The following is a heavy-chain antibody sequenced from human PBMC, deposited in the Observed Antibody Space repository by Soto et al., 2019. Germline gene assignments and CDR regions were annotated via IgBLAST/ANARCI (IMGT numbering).Heavy chain of an antibody. Sequence: QVQLVQSGAEVKKPGSSVKVSCKASGGTFSSYTISWVRQAPGQGLEWMGRIIPILGIANYAQKFQGRVTMTADKSPGTAYMELRTLRSDETAVYYCASVGGSSSWAEYFQHWGQGTLVTVSS. CDR1: GGTFSSYT. V-gene: IGHV1-69*02. CDR3: ASVGGSSSWAEYFQH. CDR2: IIPILGIA. J-gene: IGHJ1*01. D-gene: IGHD6-13*01.